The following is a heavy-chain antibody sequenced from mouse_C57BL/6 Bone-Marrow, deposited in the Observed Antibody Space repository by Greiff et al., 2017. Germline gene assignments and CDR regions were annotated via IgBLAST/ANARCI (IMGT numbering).Heavy chain of an antibody. Sequence: EVHLVESGGGLVKPGGSLKLSCAASGFPFSSYAMSWVRQTPEKRLEWVATISDGGSYTYYPDNVKGRFPISRDNAKNNLYLEMGHLKSEDTAMYYCAREVSFAYWGQGTLVTVSA. CDR1: GFPFSSYA. V-gene: IGHV5-4*01. J-gene: IGHJ3*01. CDR3: AREVSFAY. CDR2: ISDGGSYT.